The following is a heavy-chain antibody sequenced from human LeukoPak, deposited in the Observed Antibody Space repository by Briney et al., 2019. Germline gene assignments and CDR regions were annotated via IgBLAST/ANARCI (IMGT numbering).Heavy chain of an antibody. CDR2: INSDGSST. Sequence: GGSLRLSCAASGFTFSSYWMHWVRQTPQKGLVWVSRINSDGSSTSHADSVKGRFTISRDNAKNTLYLQMNSMGAEDTAVYYCARDLLPGFDYWGQGTLVTVSS. CDR1: GFTFSSYW. V-gene: IGHV3-74*01. CDR3: ARDLLPGFDY. J-gene: IGHJ4*02. D-gene: IGHD3-22*01.